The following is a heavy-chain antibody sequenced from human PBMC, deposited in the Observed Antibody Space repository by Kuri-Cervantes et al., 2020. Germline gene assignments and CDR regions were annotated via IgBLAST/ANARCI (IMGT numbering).Heavy chain of an antibody. CDR3: ARGRNRSALYFDY. Sequence: LRLSCTVSGGSISSGDYYWSWIRQPPGKGLEWIGYIYYSGSTNYNPSLKSRVTISVDTSKNQFSLKLSSVTAADTAVYYCARGRNRSALYFDYWGQGTLVTVSS. CDR1: GGSISSGDYY. J-gene: IGHJ4*02. V-gene: IGHV4-30-4*01. CDR2: IYYSGST.